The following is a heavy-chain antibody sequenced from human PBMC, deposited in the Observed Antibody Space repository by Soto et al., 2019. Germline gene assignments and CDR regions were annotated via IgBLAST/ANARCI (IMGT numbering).Heavy chain of an antibody. CDR1: GFSFSRYW. D-gene: IGHD2-15*01. CDR2: INPDGRRT. V-gene: IGHV3-74*01. CDR3: TGAPDCGGSTCNSGHSYYGLHV. J-gene: IGHJ6*02. Sequence: PGGSLRLSCGVSGFSFSRYWMHWVRQAPGKGLVWVSRINPDGRRTDYADSVQGRFTVSRDNAKNMLFLQINSLRAEDTAVYYCTGAPDCGGSTCNSGHSYYGLHVWGPGTTVTVSS.